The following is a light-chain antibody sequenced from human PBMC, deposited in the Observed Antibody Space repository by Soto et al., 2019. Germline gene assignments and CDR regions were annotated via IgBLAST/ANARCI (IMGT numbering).Light chain of an antibody. CDR2: DTS. CDR1: QSVGGF. Sequence: EIVLTQSPATLSLSPGERATLSCRASQSVGGFLAWYQQKSGQAPRLLIYDTSMRVTGIPARFSGSGSGTDFTLTISSLEPEDFAVYHCQHRSNWPPMYTFCQGTKLQIK. CDR3: QHRSNWPPMYT. V-gene: IGKV3-11*01. J-gene: IGKJ2*01.